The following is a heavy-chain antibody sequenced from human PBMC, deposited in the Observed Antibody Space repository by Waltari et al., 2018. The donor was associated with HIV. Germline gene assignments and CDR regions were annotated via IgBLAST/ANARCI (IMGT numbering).Heavy chain of an antibody. CDR3: ARDCGGNSDY. J-gene: IGHJ4*02. V-gene: IGHV3-74*01. Sequence: EVPVVESGGGLVQPGGPLTLSCAASGFTLGSYWMHRVRKTPGRGVRWGAPMDEDATVTNYATSVRGRYTIARDIGKITLYLQMHSRRADDTAVYFCARDCGGNSDYWGQGTLATVSS. CDR2: MDEDATVT. CDR1: GFTLGSYW. D-gene: IGHD2-21*01.